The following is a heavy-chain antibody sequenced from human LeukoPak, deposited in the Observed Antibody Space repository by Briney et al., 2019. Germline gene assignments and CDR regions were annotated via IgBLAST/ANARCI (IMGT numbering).Heavy chain of an antibody. Sequence: GGSLRLSCAAFGFTFSSYAMHWVRQAPGKGLEWVAVISYDGSNKYYADSVKGRFTISRDISKNTLYLQMNSLRAEDTAVYYCARGPYYRPFDYWGQGTLVTVSS. CDR3: ARGPYYRPFDY. D-gene: IGHD3-22*01. CDR1: GFTFSSYA. CDR2: ISYDGSNK. V-gene: IGHV3-30*04. J-gene: IGHJ4*02.